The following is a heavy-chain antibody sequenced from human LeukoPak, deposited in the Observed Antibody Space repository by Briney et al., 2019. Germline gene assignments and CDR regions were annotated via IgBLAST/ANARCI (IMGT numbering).Heavy chain of an antibody. V-gene: IGHV4-61*02. CDR1: GGSISSSSYY. Sequence: SETLSLTCTVSGGSISSSSYYWGWIRQPAGKGLEWIGRIYSTGSTNYNPSLKSRVTISVDTSKNQFSLKLSSVTAADTAVYYCARDSSGLDYWGQGTLVTVSS. CDR3: ARDSSGLDY. CDR2: IYSTGST. D-gene: IGHD6-19*01. J-gene: IGHJ4*02.